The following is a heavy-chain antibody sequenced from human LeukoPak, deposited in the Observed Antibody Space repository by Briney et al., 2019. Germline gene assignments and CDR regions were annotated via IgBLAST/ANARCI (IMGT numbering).Heavy chain of an antibody. Sequence: KVGESLKISCKGSGYSFTSYWIGWVRQMPGKGLEWMGIIYPGDSDTRYSPSFQGQVTISADKSISTAYLQWSSLKASDTAMYYCARSGDSSGYYYNWFDPWGQGTLVTVSS. J-gene: IGHJ5*02. D-gene: IGHD3-22*01. V-gene: IGHV5-51*01. CDR2: IYPGDSDT. CDR1: GYSFTSYW. CDR3: ARSGDSSGYYYNWFDP.